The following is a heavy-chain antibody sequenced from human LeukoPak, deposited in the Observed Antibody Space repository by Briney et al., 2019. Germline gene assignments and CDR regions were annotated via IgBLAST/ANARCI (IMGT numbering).Heavy chain of an antibody. J-gene: IGHJ4*02. D-gene: IGHD6-19*01. CDR2: IYSGGST. V-gene: IGHV3-53*01. CDR1: GFTVSSNY. CDR3: ASSGIAVAVDY. Sequence: PGGSLRLSCAASGFTVSSNYMSWVRQAPGKGLEWVSVIYSGGSTYCADSVKGRFTISRDNSKNTLYLQMNSLRAEDTAVYYCASSGIAVAVDYWGQGTLVTVSS.